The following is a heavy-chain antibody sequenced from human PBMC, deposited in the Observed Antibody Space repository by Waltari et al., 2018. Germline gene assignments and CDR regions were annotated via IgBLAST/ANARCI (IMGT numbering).Heavy chain of an antibody. Sequence: QVQLQESGPGLVKPSETLSLTCTGSGGSIRRYHWSWIRPAPGKGLEWIGYIYYSGSTNYNPSLKSRVTISVDTSKNQFSLKLSSVAAADTAVYYCARNWLEDYYYYYYMDVWGKGTTVTVSS. CDR3: ARNWLEDYYYYYYMDV. CDR1: GGSIRRYH. D-gene: IGHD5-12*01. CDR2: IYYSGST. J-gene: IGHJ6*03. V-gene: IGHV4-59*01.